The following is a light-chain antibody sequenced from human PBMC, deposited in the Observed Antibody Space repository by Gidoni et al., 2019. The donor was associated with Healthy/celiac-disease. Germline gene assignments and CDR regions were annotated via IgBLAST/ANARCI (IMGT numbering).Light chain of an antibody. CDR2: GAS. V-gene: IGKV3-15*01. Sequence: EIVMTQSPATLSVSPGERATLSCRASQSVSSNLAWYQQKPGPAPRLLIYGASTRATGIPARFSGSGSGTEFTLTISSLQSEDFAVYYCQQYNNWPPDPWTFGQGTKVEIK. J-gene: IGKJ1*01. CDR1: QSVSSN. CDR3: QQYNNWPPDPWT.